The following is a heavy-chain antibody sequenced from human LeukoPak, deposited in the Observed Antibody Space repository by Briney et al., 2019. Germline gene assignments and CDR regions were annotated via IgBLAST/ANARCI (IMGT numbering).Heavy chain of an antibody. V-gene: IGHV1-69*06. Sequence: SVKVSCKASGGTFSSYAISWVRQAPGQGLEWMGGIIPIFGTANYAQKFQGRVTITADKSTSTAYMKLSSLRSEDTAVYYCAGGTLGIESHFDYWGQGTLVTVSS. CDR2: IIPIFGTA. CDR3: AGGTLGIESHFDY. J-gene: IGHJ4*02. D-gene: IGHD3-16*01. CDR1: GGTFSSYA.